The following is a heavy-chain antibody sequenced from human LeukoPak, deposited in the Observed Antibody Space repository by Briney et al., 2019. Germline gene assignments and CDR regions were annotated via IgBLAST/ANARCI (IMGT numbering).Heavy chain of an antibody. V-gene: IGHV3-11*04. D-gene: IGHD1-26*01. Sequence: GGSLRLSCAASGFTFSDYYMSWIRRAPGKGLEWVSYISSSSSTIYYADSVKGRFTISRDNAKNSLYLQMNSLRAEDTAVYYCARGQVVGATFGMDVWGKGTTVTVSS. CDR1: GFTFSDYY. CDR3: ARGQVVGATFGMDV. CDR2: ISSSSSTI. J-gene: IGHJ6*04.